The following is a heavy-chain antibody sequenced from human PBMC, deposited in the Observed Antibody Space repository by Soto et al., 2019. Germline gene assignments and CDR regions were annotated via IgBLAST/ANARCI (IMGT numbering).Heavy chain of an antibody. Sequence: GESLKISCKGSGYSFTSYWISWVRQMPGKGLEWMGRIDPSDSYTNYSPSFQGHVTISADKSISTAYLQWSSLRASDTAMYYCARHDSSSFDYWGQGTLVTVSS. CDR2: IDPSDSYT. J-gene: IGHJ4*02. CDR1: GYSFTSYW. CDR3: ARHDSSSFDY. D-gene: IGHD3-22*01. V-gene: IGHV5-10-1*01.